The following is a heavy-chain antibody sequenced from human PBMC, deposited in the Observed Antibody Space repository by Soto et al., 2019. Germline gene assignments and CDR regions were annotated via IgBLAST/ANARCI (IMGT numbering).Heavy chain of an antibody. Sequence: QVQLVQSGAEVKKPGASVRVSCKSSGYTFTNYDINWVRQAPGQGLEWMGWMNCNSGNTGYAQKFQGRVTMTRNTFVTTAYIDLSSLRSEDTAVYYCASGPWDDSSTYRSDYWGQGTLVTVSS. D-gene: IGHD3-22*01. V-gene: IGHV1-8*01. CDR2: MNCNSGNT. CDR1: GYTFTNYD. CDR3: ASGPWDDSSTYRSDY. J-gene: IGHJ4*02.